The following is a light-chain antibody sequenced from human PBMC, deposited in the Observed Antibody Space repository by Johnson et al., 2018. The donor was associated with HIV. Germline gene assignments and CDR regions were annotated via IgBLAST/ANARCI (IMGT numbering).Light chain of an antibody. V-gene: IGLV1-51*02. J-gene: IGLJ1*01. CDR3: GTWDSSLIAGYV. Sequence: QSVLTQPPSVSAAPGQKVTISCSGSSSNIGNNYVSWYQQLPGTAPKLLIYEKNKRPSGIPDRFSGSKSGTSATLGITGLQTGDKADYYCGTWDSSLIAGYVFGTGTKVTVL. CDR2: EKN. CDR1: SSNIGNNY.